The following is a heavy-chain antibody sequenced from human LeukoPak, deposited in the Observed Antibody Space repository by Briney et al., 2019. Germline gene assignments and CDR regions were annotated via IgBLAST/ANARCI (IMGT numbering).Heavy chain of an antibody. Sequence: GGSLRLSCAASGFTFDDYGMSWVRQAPGKGLEWVSGINGNGGSTGYADSVKGRFTISRDNAKNSLYLQMNSLRAEDTALYYCARVGYCSSTSCYDYYMNVWGKGTTVTVSS. V-gene: IGHV3-20*04. J-gene: IGHJ6*03. D-gene: IGHD2-2*03. CDR1: GFTFDDYG. CDR2: INGNGGST. CDR3: ARVGYCSSTSCYDYYMNV.